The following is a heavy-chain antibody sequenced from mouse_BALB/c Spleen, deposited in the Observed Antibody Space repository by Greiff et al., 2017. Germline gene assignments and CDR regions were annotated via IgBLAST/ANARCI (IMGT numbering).Heavy chain of an antibody. V-gene: IGHV1S22*01. CDR3: TGGLRRDAMDY. D-gene: IGHD2-4*01. CDR1: GYTFTSYW. J-gene: IGHJ4*01. Sequence: LQQPGSELVRPGASVKLSCKASGYTFTSYWMHWVKQRHGQGLEWIGNIYPGSGSTNYDEKFKSKGTLTVDTSSSTAYMHLSSLTSEDSAVYYCTGGLRRDAMDYWGQGTSVTVSS. CDR2: IYPGSGST.